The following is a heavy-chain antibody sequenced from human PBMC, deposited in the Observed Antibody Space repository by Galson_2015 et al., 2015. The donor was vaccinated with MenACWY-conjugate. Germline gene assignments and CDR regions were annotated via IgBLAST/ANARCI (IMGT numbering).Heavy chain of an antibody. Sequence: SLRLSCAASGFTFGDYAMSWFRQAPGKGLEWVGFIRSKAYGGTTEYAASVKGRFTISRDDSKSIAYLQMNSLKTEDTAVYYCTRVADNWNYFSDYWGQGTLVTVSS. CDR3: TRVADNWNYFSDY. CDR2: IRSKAYGGTT. J-gene: IGHJ4*02. CDR1: GFTFGDYA. V-gene: IGHV3-49*03. D-gene: IGHD1-7*01.